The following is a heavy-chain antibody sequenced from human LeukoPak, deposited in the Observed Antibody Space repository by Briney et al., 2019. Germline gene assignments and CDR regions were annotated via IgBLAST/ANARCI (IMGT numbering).Heavy chain of an antibody. CDR2: ISGRSGST. D-gene: IGHD2-15*01. Sequence: GGSLRLSCAAPGFTYPNFAMSWVRQAPGKRLEWVSAISGRSGSTYYADAVKGRFTISRNNSKNTLYLQMNSLSAEDTAEYYCAKGETEGGGLAHAYWGQGTLVTVSS. CDR3: AKGETEGGGLAHAY. J-gene: IGHJ4*02. CDR1: GFTYPNFA. V-gene: IGHV3-23*01.